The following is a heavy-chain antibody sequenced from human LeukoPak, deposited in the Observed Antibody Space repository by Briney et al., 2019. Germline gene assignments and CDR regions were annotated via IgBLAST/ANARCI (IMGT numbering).Heavy chain of an antibody. CDR3: ARGGPGRFYYGSGSYIDY. V-gene: IGHV4-4*02. J-gene: IGHJ4*02. CDR1: GGSISSSNW. Sequence: SGTLSLTCAVSGGSISSSNWWSWVRQPPGKGLEWIGEIYHSGSTNYNPSLKSRVTISVDTSKNQFSLKLSSVTAADTAVYYCARGGPGRFYYGSGSYIDYWGQGTLVTVSS. CDR2: IYHSGST. D-gene: IGHD3-10*01.